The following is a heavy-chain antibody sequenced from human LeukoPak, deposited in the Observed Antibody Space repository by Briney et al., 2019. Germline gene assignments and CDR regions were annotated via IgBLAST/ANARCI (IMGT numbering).Heavy chain of an antibody. J-gene: IGHJ3*02. Sequence: GASVKVSCKASGYTFTSYDINWVRQATGQGLEWMGWMNPNSGYTGYAQRFQGRVTMTRNTSISTAYTELSSLRSEDTAVYYCAKLGYCSSTSCYGDAFDIWGQGTMVTVSS. V-gene: IGHV1-8*01. D-gene: IGHD2-2*01. CDR1: GYTFTSYD. CDR2: MNPNSGYT. CDR3: AKLGYCSSTSCYGDAFDI.